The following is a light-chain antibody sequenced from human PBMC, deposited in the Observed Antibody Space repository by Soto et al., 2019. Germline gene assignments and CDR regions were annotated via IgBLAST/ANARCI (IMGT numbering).Light chain of an antibody. V-gene: IGLV1-47*01. CDR3: ATWDDSLSGAV. CDR2: RNN. Sequence: QSAVTQPPSASGTPGQRVTIYCSGSSSNVGSNYVYWYQQLPRAAPKLLLYRNNQRPSGVPDRFSGSKSGSSAYLAISGLRSEDEADYYCATWDDSLSGAVFGGGTQLTVL. CDR1: SSNVGSNY. J-gene: IGLJ7*01.